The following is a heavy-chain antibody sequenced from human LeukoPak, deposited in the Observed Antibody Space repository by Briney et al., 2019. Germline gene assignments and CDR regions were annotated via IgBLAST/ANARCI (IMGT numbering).Heavy chain of an antibody. V-gene: IGHV4-39*01. CDR3: ARLLYDFWSGYCDY. Sequence: SETLSLTCTVSGGSISSYYWSWIRQPPGKGLEWIGSIYYSGSTYYNPSLKSRVTISVDTSKNQFSLKLSSVTAADTAVYYCARLLYDFWSGYCDYWGQGTLVTVSS. CDR1: GGSISSYY. D-gene: IGHD3-3*01. CDR2: IYYSGST. J-gene: IGHJ4*02.